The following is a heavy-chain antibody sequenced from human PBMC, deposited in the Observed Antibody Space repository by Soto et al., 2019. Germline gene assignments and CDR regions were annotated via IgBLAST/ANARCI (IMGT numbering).Heavy chain of an antibody. CDR3: ARVRYYYDSSGYLAGMDV. D-gene: IGHD3-22*01. CDR1: GYSFTSYW. Sequence: LGESLKISCKGSGYSFTSYWIGWVRQMPGKGLEWMGIIYPGDSDTRYSPSFQGQVTISADKSISTAYLQWSSLKASDTAMYYCARVRYYYDSSGYLAGMDVWGQGTTVTVSS. V-gene: IGHV5-51*01. J-gene: IGHJ6*02. CDR2: IYPGDSDT.